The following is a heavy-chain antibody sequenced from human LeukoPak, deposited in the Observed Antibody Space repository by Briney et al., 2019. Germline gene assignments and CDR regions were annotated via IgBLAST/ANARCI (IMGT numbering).Heavy chain of an antibody. D-gene: IGHD6-19*01. J-gene: IGHJ3*02. CDR3: AKGFYSSGTSDAFDI. V-gene: IGHV3-9*01. Sequence: GGSLRLSCAASGFTFDDYTMHWVRQAPGKGLEWVSGISWNSGSIGYADSVKGRFTISRDNAKNSLYLQMNSLRAEDTALYYCAKGFYSSGTSDAFDIWGQGTMVTVSS. CDR1: GFTFDDYT. CDR2: ISWNSGSI.